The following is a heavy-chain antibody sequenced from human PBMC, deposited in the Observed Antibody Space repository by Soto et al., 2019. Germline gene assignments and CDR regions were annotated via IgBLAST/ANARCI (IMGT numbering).Heavy chain of an antibody. D-gene: IGHD4-17*01. CDR3: ARDTDYGGPFDY. Sequence: GGSLRLSCAASGFTFSSYEMNWVRQAPGKGLEWVSYISSSGSTIYYADSVKGRFTISRDNAKNSLYLQMNSPRAEDTAVYYCARDTDYGGPFDYWGQGTLVTVSS. V-gene: IGHV3-48*03. CDR2: ISSSGSTI. J-gene: IGHJ4*02. CDR1: GFTFSSYE.